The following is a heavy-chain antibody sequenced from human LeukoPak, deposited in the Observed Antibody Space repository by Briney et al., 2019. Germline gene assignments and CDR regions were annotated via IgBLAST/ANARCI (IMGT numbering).Heavy chain of an antibody. CDR1: GYTFSDYY. Sequence: ASVKVSCKASGYTFSDYYMHWVRQAPGQGLEWMGWINPKSGDTKYAQKFQARVTMTRDTSITTTYIEVSRLSSDDTAVYYCARQNTGQLDYGGQGTLVTVSS. J-gene: IGHJ4*02. CDR3: ARQNTGQLDY. CDR2: INPKSGDT. V-gene: IGHV1-2*02. D-gene: IGHD2-8*02.